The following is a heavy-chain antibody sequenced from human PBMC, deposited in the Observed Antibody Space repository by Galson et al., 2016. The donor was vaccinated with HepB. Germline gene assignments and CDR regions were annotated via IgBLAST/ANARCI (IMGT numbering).Heavy chain of an antibody. CDR2: ISGTEGHT. D-gene: IGHD6-13*01. J-gene: IGHJ6*02. Sequence: SLRLSCAASGFIFSSYAMSWVRQAPGKGLERVSGISGTEGHTYYADSVKGRFTISRDNSENTLSLQMSSLRAEDTAVYFCARLPFPSSSWSNYYFYNMDVWGQGTTVTVSS. CDR1: GFIFSSYA. V-gene: IGHV3-23*01. CDR3: ARLPFPSSSWSNYYFYNMDV.